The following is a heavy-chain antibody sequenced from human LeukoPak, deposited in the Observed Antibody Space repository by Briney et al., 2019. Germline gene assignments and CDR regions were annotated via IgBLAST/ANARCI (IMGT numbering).Heavy chain of an antibody. CDR2: ISETGGGT. V-gene: IGHV3-23*01. J-gene: IGHJ4*02. CDR1: GFTFATYA. Sequence: GGSLRLSCAASGFTFATYAMGWVRQSPGKGLEWGSTISETGGGTHYANSVRGRFTISRDNSKNTLYLQVNNLRAEDTAIYYCDASDFWGRGTLVTVSS. CDR3: DASDF.